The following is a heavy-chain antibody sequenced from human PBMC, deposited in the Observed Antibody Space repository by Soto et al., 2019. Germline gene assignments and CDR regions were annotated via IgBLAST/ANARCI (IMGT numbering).Heavy chain of an antibody. V-gene: IGHV3-23*01. J-gene: IGHJ4*02. Sequence: GGSLRLSCEGSGFTFSSYAMSWVRQAPGKGLEWVSAISGSGGTTYYAESVKGRFTVSRDKSNNTLYLQMNSLRAEDTAVYYCAKSASFWTAYPADIWGQGTLVTVSS. D-gene: IGHD3-3*01. CDR1: GFTFSSYA. CDR2: ISGSGGTT. CDR3: AKSASFWTAYPADI.